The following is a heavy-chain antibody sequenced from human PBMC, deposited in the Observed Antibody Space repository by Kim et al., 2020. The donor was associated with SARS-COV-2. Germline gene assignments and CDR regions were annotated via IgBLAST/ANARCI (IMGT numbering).Heavy chain of an antibody. D-gene: IGHD2-15*01. J-gene: IGHJ4*02. CDR1: GFTFSSYG. CDR2: ISYDGSNK. V-gene: IGHV3-30*18. Sequence: GGSLRLSCAASGFTFSSYGMHGVRQAPGKGLEWVAVISYDGSNKYYADSVKGRFTISRDNSKNTLYLQMNSLRAEDTAVYYCAKDFEAIVVVVAATPIDYWGQGTLVTVSS. CDR3: AKDFEAIVVVVAATPIDY.